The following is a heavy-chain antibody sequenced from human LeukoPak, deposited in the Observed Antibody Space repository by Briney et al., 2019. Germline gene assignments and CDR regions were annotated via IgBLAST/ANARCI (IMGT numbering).Heavy chain of an antibody. V-gene: IGHV4-39*01. Sequence: PSETLSLTCTVSGGSISSSTYYWGWIRLPPGKGLEWIGTIYYSGSTYYNPSLKSRVTISVDTSKNQFSLKLSSVTAADTAVYYCARGDGYTIIQALILYYFDYWGQGTLVTVSS. D-gene: IGHD5-24*01. CDR2: IYYSGST. CDR3: ARGDGYTIIQALILYYFDY. CDR1: GGSISSSTYY. J-gene: IGHJ4*02.